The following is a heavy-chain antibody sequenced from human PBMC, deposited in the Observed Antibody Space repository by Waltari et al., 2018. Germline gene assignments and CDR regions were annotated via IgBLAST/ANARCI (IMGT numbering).Heavy chain of an antibody. CDR2: IYYSGST. CDR3: ARLVEAAGVASYYYYYMDV. D-gene: IGHD6-13*01. CDR1: GGSLSSYY. Sequence: QVQLQESGPGLVKPSETLSLTCTVSGGSLSSYYWSWIRQPPGKGLEWIGYIYYSGSTNYNPSLKSRVTISVDTSKNQFSLKLSSVTAADTAVYYCARLVEAAGVASYYYYYMDVWGKGTTVTISS. V-gene: IGHV4-59*01. J-gene: IGHJ6*03.